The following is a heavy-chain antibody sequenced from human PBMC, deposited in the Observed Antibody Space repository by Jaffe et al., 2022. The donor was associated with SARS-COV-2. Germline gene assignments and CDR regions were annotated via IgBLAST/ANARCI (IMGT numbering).Heavy chain of an antibody. Sequence: EVQLVQSGAEVKKPGESLKISCEASGYTFTSYWIGWVRQVPGKGLEWVGLVYPGDSDTRYSPSFRGQVTISADNSLSTAYLQWSSLKASDTAMYYCARHVRVHTYWTLDYNAMDIWGRGTMVTVSS. CDR1: GYTFTSYW. CDR3: ARHVRVHTYWTLDYNAMDI. CDR2: VYPGDSDT. D-gene: IGHD5-12*01. V-gene: IGHV5-51*01. J-gene: IGHJ3*02.